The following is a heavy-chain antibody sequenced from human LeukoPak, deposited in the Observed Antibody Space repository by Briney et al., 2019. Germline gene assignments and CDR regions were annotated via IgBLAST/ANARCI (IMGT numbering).Heavy chain of an antibody. CDR2: MNPNSGNT. CDR1: GYTFTSYD. D-gene: IGHD3-22*01. V-gene: IGHV1-8*01. Sequence: GASVKVSCKASGYTFTSYDINWVRQATGQGLEWMGWMNPNSGNTGYAQKFQGRVTMTRNTSISTAYMELSSLRSEDTAAYYCARGRYYDSSGSTTFDYWGQGTLVTVSS. CDR3: ARGRYYDSSGSTTFDY. J-gene: IGHJ4*02.